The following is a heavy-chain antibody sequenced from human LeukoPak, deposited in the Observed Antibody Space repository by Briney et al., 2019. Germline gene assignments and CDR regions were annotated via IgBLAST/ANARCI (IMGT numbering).Heavy chain of an antibody. Sequence: GESLQISCKGSGYGFTSYWIGWVRQMPGKGLEWMGIIYPGDSDTRYSPSFQGQVTISADKSISTAYLQWSSLKASDTAMYYCARARYCSSTSCYFDYWGQGTLVTVSS. CDR3: ARARYCSSTSCYFDY. CDR1: GYGFTSYW. D-gene: IGHD2-2*01. J-gene: IGHJ4*03. CDR2: IYPGDSDT. V-gene: IGHV5-51*01.